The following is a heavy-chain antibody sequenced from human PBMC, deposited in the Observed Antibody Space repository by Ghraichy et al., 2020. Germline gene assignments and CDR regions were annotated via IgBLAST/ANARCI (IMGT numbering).Heavy chain of an antibody. CDR2: INWNGGST. CDR1: GFTFSSYS. V-gene: IGHV3-20*01. Sequence: GGSLRLSCAASGFTFSSYSMNWVRQAPGKGLEGVSGINWNGGSTGYADSVKGRFTISRDNAKNSLYLQMNSLRAEDTALYHCARVKLVVPAAIALVEGFAPWGQGTLVTVSS. CDR3: ARVKLVVPAAIALVEGFAP. D-gene: IGHD2-2*02. J-gene: IGHJ5*02.